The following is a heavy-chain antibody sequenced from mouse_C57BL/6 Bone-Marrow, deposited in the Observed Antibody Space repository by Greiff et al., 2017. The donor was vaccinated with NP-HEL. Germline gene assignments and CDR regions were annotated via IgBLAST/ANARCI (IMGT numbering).Heavy chain of an antibody. V-gene: IGHV14-2*01. J-gene: IGHJ1*03. CDR2: IDPEDGET. Sequence: EVQLQESGAELVKPGASVKLSCTASGFNIKDYYMHWVKQRTEQGLEWIGRIDPEDGETKYAPKFQGKATITADTSSNTAYLQLSSLTSEDTAVYYCAFYYGSSTSYWYFDVWGTGTTVTVSS. CDR3: AFYYGSSTSYWYFDV. D-gene: IGHD1-1*01. CDR1: GFNIKDYY.